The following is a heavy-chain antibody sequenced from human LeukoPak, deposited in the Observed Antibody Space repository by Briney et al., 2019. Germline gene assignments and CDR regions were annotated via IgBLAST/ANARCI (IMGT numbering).Heavy chain of an antibody. CDR1: GFTFSSYG. V-gene: IGHV3-30*02. D-gene: IGHD6-13*01. CDR3: ATLSDAVAAAGTRNY. Sequence: GGSLRLSCAASGFTFSSYGMHWVRQAPGKGLEWVAFIRYDGSNKYYADSVKGRFTISRDNSKNTLYLQMSSLRAEDTAVYYCATLSDAVAAAGTRNYWGQGTLVTVSS. J-gene: IGHJ4*02. CDR2: IRYDGSNK.